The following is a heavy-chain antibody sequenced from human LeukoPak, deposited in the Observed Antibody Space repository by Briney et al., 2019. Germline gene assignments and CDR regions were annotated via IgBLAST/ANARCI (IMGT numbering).Heavy chain of an antibody. V-gene: IGHV3-53*01. CDR2: IYSGGST. CDR3: ATRIAVAGGSYYYYGMDV. Sequence: PSETLSLTCTVSGGSISSYYWSWVRQAPGKGLEWVSVIYSGGSTYYADSVKGRFTISRDNSKNTLYLQMNSLRAEDTAVYYCATRIAVAGGSYYYYGMDVWGQGTTVTVSS. J-gene: IGHJ6*02. D-gene: IGHD6-19*01. CDR1: GGSISSYY.